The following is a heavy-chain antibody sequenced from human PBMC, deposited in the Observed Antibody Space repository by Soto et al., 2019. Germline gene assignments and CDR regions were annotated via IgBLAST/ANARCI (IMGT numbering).Heavy chain of an antibody. D-gene: IGHD2-2*01. CDR1: GFTFSSYG. CDR2: IWYDGSNK. V-gene: IGHV3-33*01. J-gene: IGHJ3*02. CDR3: ARDVVDIGDCSSTICHDAFDI. Sequence: QVQLVESGGGVVQPGRSLRLSCAASGFTFSSYGMHWVRQAPGTGLEWVAVIWYDGSNKYDADSVKGRFTIARDNSKNKLYRQMNSLAAEDTAVYYCARDVVDIGDCSSTICHDAFDIWGQGTMVTVSS.